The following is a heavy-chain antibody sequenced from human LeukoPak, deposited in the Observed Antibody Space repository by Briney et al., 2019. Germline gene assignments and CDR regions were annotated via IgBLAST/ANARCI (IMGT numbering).Heavy chain of an antibody. J-gene: IGHJ4*02. CDR2: IIPMVGTA. CDR1: VGTFFTYA. V-gene: IGHV1-69*04. Sequence: SVKVSCKASVGTFFTYAISWVRQAPGQGLEWMGRIIPMVGTANYAQKFQGRVTITADKSTSTAYMELSSLRSDDTAFYYCSSRADYGGDSYWGQGTLVTVSS. D-gene: IGHD4-23*01. CDR3: SSRADYGGDSY.